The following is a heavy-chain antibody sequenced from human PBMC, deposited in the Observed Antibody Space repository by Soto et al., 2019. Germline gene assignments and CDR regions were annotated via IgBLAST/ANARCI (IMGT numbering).Heavy chain of an antibody. CDR3: VGEQDVHTPMVHGNY. CDR1: GITFSSYS. Sequence: EVQLVESGGGLVQPGESLRLSCTASGITFSSYSMNWVRQAPGKGLEWLSYISSSKTTYEDSVKGRFTISRDNAKNSVYLQMNSLRDEDTAVYYCVGEQDVHTPMVHGNYWGRGTRVTVSS. CDR2: ISSSKTT. V-gene: IGHV3-48*02. J-gene: IGHJ4*02. D-gene: IGHD5-18*01.